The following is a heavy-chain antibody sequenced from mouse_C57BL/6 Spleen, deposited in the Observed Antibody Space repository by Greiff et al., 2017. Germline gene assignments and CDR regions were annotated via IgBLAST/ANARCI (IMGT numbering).Heavy chain of an antibody. CDR1: GFSLSTSGMG. CDR3: ARREDYYARDY. CDR2: IYWDDDK. V-gene: IGHV8-12*01. J-gene: IGHJ4*01. Sequence: QVTLKECGPGILQSSQTLSLTCSFSGFSLSTSGMGVSWIRQPSGQGLEWLANIYWDDDKRYNPALMSRLTIAKDTSRNQVFHKITSVDTADTATDYCARREDYYARDYWGQGTSVTVSA.